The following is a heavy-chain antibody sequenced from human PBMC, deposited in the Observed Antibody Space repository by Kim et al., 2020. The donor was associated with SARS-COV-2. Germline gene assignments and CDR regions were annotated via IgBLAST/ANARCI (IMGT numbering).Heavy chain of an antibody. D-gene: IGHD2-2*01. CDR1: GGSFSGYY. J-gene: IGHJ5*02. V-gene: IGHV4-34*01. CDR2: INHSGST. CDR3: ARRRDIVVVPAAINNWFDP. Sequence: SETLSLTCAVYGGSFSGYYWSWIRQPPGKGLEWIGEINHSGSTNYNPSLKSRVTISVDTSKNQFSLKLSSVTAADTAVYYCARRRDIVVVPAAINNWFDPWGQGTLVTVSS.